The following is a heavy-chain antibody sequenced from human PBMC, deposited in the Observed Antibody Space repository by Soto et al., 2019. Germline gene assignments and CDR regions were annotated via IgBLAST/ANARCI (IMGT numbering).Heavy chain of an antibody. Sequence: SETLSLTCTVSGGSISSGNYYWSWIRQPPGKGLEWIGYMHYSGSTFYNPSLKSRVTTSLDTSKNQFSLKLSSVTAADTAVYYCAREDPERGYRCYFDHWGQGTLVTVSS. D-gene: IGHD5-12*01. J-gene: IGHJ4*02. V-gene: IGHV4-30-4*01. CDR3: AREDPERGYRCYFDH. CDR1: GGSISSGNYY. CDR2: MHYSGST.